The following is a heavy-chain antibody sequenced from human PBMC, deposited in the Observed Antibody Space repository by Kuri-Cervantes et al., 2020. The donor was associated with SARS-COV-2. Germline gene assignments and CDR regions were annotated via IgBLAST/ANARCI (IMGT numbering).Heavy chain of an antibody. CDR2: ISAYNGNT. J-gene: IGHJ6*03. Sequence: ASVKVSCKASGYTFTSYGISWVRQAPGQGLEWMGWISAYNGNTNYAQKLQGRVTTTTDTSTSTAYMELRSLRSDDTAVYYCARERGSWYVPLRTYYYYYMDVWGKGTTVTVSS. CDR3: ARERGSWYVPLRTYYYYYMDV. D-gene: IGHD6-13*01. CDR1: GYTFTSYG. V-gene: IGHV1-18*01.